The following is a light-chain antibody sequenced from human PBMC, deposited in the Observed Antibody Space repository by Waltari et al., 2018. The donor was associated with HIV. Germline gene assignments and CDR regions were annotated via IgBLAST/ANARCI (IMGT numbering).Light chain of an antibody. CDR1: YIGAKS. V-gene: IGLV3-9*01. J-gene: IGLJ2*01. CDR3: QVWDSGNVI. Sequence: SYEVTQRPSVSVALGQTAKITCGGTYIGAKSGHWYQQKAGQAPLLVIYADSGRPSGVPDRFSGSSSGNTATLTISRVQSGDEAHYYCQVWDSGNVIFGGGTKLTVL. CDR2: ADS.